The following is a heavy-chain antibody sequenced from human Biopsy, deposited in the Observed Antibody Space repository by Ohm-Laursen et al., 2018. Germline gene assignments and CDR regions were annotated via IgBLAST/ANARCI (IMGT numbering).Heavy chain of an antibody. CDR3: ARATNSTGWPYYYFYGLDV. J-gene: IGHJ6*02. CDR2: ISYSGST. Sequence: GTLSLACPVYGGSISSYYWSWIRQTPGKGLEWIGYISYSGSTNYNPSLKSRVTISVDTSKNQFSLRLNSVNAADTAVYYCARATNSTGWPYYYFYGLDVWGQGTTVTVSS. CDR1: GGSISSYY. D-gene: IGHD2/OR15-2a*01. V-gene: IGHV4-59*01.